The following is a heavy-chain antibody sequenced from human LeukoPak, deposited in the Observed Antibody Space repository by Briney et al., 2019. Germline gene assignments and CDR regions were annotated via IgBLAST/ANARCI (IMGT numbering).Heavy chain of an antibody. Sequence: GGSLRLSCAASGFTFSSYAMHWVRQAPGKGLEWVAVISYDGSNKYYADSVKGRFTISGDNSKNTLYQQMNSLRAEDTAVYYCARDPRRQSRITNPGYWGQGTLVTVSS. V-gene: IGHV3-30-3*01. CDR3: ARDPRRQSRITNPGY. CDR2: ISYDGSNK. D-gene: IGHD3-10*01. J-gene: IGHJ4*02. CDR1: GFTFSSYA.